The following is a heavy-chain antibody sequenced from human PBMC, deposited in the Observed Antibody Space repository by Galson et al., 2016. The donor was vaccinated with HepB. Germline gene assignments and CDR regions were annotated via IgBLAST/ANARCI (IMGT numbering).Heavy chain of an antibody. CDR1: TFTLSNSI. J-gene: IGHJ4*02. V-gene: IGHV3-30*04. CDR2: ISFDGSI. D-gene: IGHD6-25*01. CDR3: AREGGTSGRAGYFDS. Sequence: SLRLSCAASTFTLSNSIIHWVRQASGEGLEWVSAISFDGSIYYADSVEGRFTISRDTSNNFIYLQMNSVRGEDTAVYYCAREGGTSGRAGYFDSWGQGTLVTVSS.